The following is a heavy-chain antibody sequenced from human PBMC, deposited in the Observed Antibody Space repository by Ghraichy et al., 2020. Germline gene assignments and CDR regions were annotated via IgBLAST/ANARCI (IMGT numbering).Heavy chain of an antibody. CDR2: IVVGSGNT. D-gene: IGHD3-22*01. J-gene: IGHJ3*02. CDR3: AGYYYDSSGYSSTFHAFDI. V-gene: IGHV1-58*02. Sequence: SVKVSCKASGFTFTSSAMQWVRQARGQRLEWIGWIVVGSGNTNYAQKFQERVTITRDMSTSTAYMELSSLRSEDTAVYYCAGYYYDSSGYSSTFHAFDIWGQGTRVTVSS. CDR1: GFTFTSSA.